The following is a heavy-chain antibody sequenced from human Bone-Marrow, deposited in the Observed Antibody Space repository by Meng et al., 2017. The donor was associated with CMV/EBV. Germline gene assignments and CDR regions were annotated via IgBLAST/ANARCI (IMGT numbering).Heavy chain of an antibody. D-gene: IGHD2-2*01. CDR3: ARDLGYCSSTSCFSFGMDV. V-gene: IGHV3-48*04. CDR2: ISSSSSTI. J-gene: IGHJ6*01. CDR1: GFTFSSYS. Sequence: GESLKISCPASGFTFSSYSMNWVRQAPGKGLEWVSYISSSSSTIYYADSVKGRFTISRDNAKNSLYLQMNSLRAEDTAVYYCARDLGYCSSTSCFSFGMDVWGQGTTVTVSS.